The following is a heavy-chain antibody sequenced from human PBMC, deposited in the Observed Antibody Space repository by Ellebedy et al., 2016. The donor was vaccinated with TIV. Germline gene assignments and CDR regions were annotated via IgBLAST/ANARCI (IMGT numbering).Heavy chain of an antibody. Sequence: PGGSLRLSCAVSGFILSDHDMDWVRQAPGKGLEWVGRTRNKPNNYTTEYAESVKGKFTISRDDSKNSLYLQMNSLKIEDTAVDYCTDWRSGDPTWGQGTLVTVSS. CDR2: TRNKPNNYTT. D-gene: IGHD4-17*01. V-gene: IGHV3-72*01. CDR3: TDWRSGDPT. CDR1: GFILSDHD. J-gene: IGHJ5*02.